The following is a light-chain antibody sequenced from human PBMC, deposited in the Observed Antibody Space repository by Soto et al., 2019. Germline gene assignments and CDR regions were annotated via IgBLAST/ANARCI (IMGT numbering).Light chain of an antibody. CDR2: GAS. Sequence: EIGMTQSPATLSVSPGERATLSCRSSQSVNSNLVGYQKKPGQAPRLLIYGASTRATGIPGRFSGSGSGTDFTLSIRRLEPEDFAVYCCHQYATSNQTLGQGTKVEIK. CDR3: HQYATSNQT. CDR1: QSVNSN. J-gene: IGKJ1*01. V-gene: IGKV3-15*01.